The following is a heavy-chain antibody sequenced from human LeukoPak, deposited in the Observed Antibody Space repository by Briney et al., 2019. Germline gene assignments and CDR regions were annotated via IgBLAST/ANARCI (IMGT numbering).Heavy chain of an antibody. J-gene: IGHJ4*02. CDR3: VRDDDRPDNGLDY. D-gene: IGHD3-22*01. CDR2: VNWNGGST. V-gene: IGHV3-20*04. CDR1: GFTFDDYG. Sequence: GGSLRLSCAASGFTFDDYGMSWVRQAPGKGLEWISGVNWNGGSTGYADSVKGRFTISRDNAKNSLYLQMNSLRAEGTALYYCVRDDDRPDNGLDYWGQGTLVTVSS.